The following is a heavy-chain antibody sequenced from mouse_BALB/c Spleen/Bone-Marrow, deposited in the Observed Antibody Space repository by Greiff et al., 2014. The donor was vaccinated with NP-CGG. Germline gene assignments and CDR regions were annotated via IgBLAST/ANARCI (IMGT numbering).Heavy chain of an antibody. CDR3: ARSGDSSGYGFAY. CDR2: IYPGDGST. J-gene: IGHJ3*01. D-gene: IGHD3-2*01. V-gene: IGHV1S56*01. Sequence: QVQLKESGPELVKPGALVKISCKASGYTFTSYDINWVKQRPGQGLEWIGWIYPGDGSTKYNEKFKGKATLTADKSSSTVYMQLSSLTSENSAVYFCARSGDSSGYGFAYWGQGTLVTVSA. CDR1: GYTFTSYD.